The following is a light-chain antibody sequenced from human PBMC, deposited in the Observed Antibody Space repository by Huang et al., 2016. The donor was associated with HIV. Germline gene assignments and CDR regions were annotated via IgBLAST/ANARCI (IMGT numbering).Light chain of an antibody. Sequence: DIVMIQSPDSLAVSLGERASINCKSRQSVLYSCNNKNYLTWYQQKPRQPPMLLFYWATNRESVVPNRFCGSGSGTDFTLTISSLQADDVAVYYCQHYYSAPPSFGQGTKL. J-gene: IGKJ2*01. V-gene: IGKV4-1*01. CDR2: WAT. CDR3: QHYYSAPPS. CDR1: QSVLYSCNNKNY.